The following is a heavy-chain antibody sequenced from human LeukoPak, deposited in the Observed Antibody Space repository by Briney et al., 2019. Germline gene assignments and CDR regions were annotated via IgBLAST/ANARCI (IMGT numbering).Heavy chain of an antibody. CDR2: ISSSSSTI. CDR3: ARVRRIPGYSSSWYYFDY. V-gene: IGHV3-48*01. Sequence: SGGSLRLSCAASGFTFSSYSMNWVRQAPGKGLEWVSYISSSSSTIYYADSVKGRFTISRDNAKNSLYLQMNSLRAEDTAVYYCARVRRIPGYSSSWYYFDYWGQGTLVTVSS. D-gene: IGHD6-13*01. J-gene: IGHJ4*02. CDR1: GFTFSSYS.